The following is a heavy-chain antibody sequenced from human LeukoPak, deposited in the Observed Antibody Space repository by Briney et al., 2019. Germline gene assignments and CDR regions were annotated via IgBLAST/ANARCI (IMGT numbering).Heavy chain of an antibody. V-gene: IGHV4-38-2*02. Sequence: PSETLSLTCTVSGYSISSGYYWGWIRQPPGKGLEWIGSIYHSGSTYYNPSLKSRVTISVDTSKNQFSLKLSSVTAADTAVYYCARAPTRIVADVDYWGQGTLVTVSS. CDR1: GYSISSGYY. J-gene: IGHJ4*02. D-gene: IGHD1-14*01. CDR3: ARAPTRIVADVDY. CDR2: IYHSGST.